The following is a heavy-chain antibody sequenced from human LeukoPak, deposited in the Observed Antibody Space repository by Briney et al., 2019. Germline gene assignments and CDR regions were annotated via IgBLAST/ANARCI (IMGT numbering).Heavy chain of an antibody. CDR2: INPIFGTA. CDR3: ARDKTTDYYGSGSLDY. CDR1: GGTFSSYA. Sequence: SVKVSCKASGGTFSSYAISWVRQAPGQGLEWMGGINPIFGTANYAQKFQGRVTITADESTSTAYMELSSLRSEDTAVYYCARDKTTDYYGSGSLDYWGQGTLVTVSS. D-gene: IGHD3-10*01. J-gene: IGHJ4*02. V-gene: IGHV1-69*13.